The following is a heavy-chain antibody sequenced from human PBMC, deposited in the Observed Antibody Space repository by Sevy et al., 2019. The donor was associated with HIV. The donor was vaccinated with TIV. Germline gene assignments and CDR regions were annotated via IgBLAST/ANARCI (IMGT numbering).Heavy chain of an antibody. CDR2: IYYSGST. Sequence: SETLSLTCTVSGGSISSRSYYWGWIRQPPGKGLEWIGSIYYSGSTYYNPSLKSRVTISVDTSKNQFSLQMSSVTAADTAVYYCARQYCSSSRCYYPTAWFDPWGQGTLVTVSS. V-gene: IGHV4-39*01. J-gene: IGHJ5*02. CDR1: GGSISSRSYY. CDR3: ARQYCSSSRCYYPTAWFDP. D-gene: IGHD2-2*01.